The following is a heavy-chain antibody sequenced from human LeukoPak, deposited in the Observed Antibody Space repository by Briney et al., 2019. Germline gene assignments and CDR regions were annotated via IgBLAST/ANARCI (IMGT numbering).Heavy chain of an antibody. D-gene: IGHD2-15*01. CDR2: IKQDGSEK. CDR1: EFTFSTYW. V-gene: IGHV3-7*01. J-gene: IGHJ4*01. Sequence: GGSLRLSCAASEFTFSTYWMTWVRQAPGKGLGWVADIKQDGSEKYYVDSVKGRFTISRQNAKKSLFLQMNSLRAEDTAVYYCAKDRLRYCTGGNCYSPVDYWGQGTLVTVSS. CDR3: AKDRLRYCTGGNCYSPVDY.